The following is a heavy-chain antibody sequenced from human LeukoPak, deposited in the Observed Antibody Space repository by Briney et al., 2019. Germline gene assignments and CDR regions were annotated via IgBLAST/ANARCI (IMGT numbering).Heavy chain of an antibody. Sequence: SETLSLTCAVYGGSFSGYYWSWIRQPPGKGLEWIGEINHSGSTNYNPSLKSRVTISVDTSKNQFSLKLSSVTAADTAVYYCARAPSGCCGGDCYDAFDIWGQGTMVTVSS. V-gene: IGHV4-34*01. CDR1: GGSFSGYY. CDR3: ARAPSGCCGGDCYDAFDI. J-gene: IGHJ3*02. D-gene: IGHD2-21*02. CDR2: INHSGST.